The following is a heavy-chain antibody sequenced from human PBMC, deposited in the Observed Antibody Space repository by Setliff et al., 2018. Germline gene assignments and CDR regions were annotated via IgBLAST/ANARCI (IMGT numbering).Heavy chain of an antibody. Sequence: PSETLSLTCTVSGDSISSRRNYWGWFRQPAGKELEWIGQIYTSWSTNYNPSLKSRVTISLDKSKNQFSLELSSVTAADTAVYYCARDDTYDFWGGHGHLDSWGQGILVTVS. J-gene: IGHJ4*02. CDR1: GDSISSRRNY. D-gene: IGHD3-3*01. CDR3: ARDDTYDFWGGHGHLDS. CDR2: IYTSWST. V-gene: IGHV4-61*09.